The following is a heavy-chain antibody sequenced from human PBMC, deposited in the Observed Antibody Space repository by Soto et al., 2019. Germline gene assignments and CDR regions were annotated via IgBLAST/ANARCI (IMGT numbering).Heavy chain of an antibody. CDR1: GYTFTSYG. CDR3: ARDPGMNYDFWSGPENYYYGMDV. CDR2: ISAYNGNT. D-gene: IGHD3-3*01. Sequence: ASVKVSCKASGYTFTSYGISWVRQAPGQGLEWMGWISAYNGNTNYAQKLQGRVTMTTDTSTSTAYMELRSLRSDDTAVYYCARDPGMNYDFWSGPENYYYGMDVWGQGTTVTVSS. V-gene: IGHV1-18*01. J-gene: IGHJ6*02.